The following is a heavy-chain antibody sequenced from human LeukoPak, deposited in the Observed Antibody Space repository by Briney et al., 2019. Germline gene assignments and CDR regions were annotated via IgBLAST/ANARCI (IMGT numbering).Heavy chain of an antibody. CDR1: GGSISSGDYY. Sequence: SQTLSLTCTVSGGSISSGDYYWSWIRQPPGKGLEWIGNIYYSGSTYYNPSLRSRATISVDTSKNQFSLKLSSVPAADTAVYYCARGEEWRSSWFSPFDYWGQGTLVTVSS. J-gene: IGHJ4*02. CDR3: ARGEEWRSSWFSPFDY. D-gene: IGHD6-13*01. CDR2: IYYSGST. V-gene: IGHV4-30-4*01.